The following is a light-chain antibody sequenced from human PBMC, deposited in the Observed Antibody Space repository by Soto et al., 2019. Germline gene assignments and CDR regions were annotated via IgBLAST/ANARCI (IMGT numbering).Light chain of an antibody. Sequence: DIQMTQSPTSLSASVGDRVTITCRARQVISNFGAWYQQKPGKAPKLLIYAASTLQSGVPSRFSGSGSGTDFTLTINSLQPEDVATYSCQKYSSVPVFGPGTKVEIK. J-gene: IGKJ3*01. CDR1: QVISNF. V-gene: IGKV1-27*01. CDR3: QKYSSVPV. CDR2: AAS.